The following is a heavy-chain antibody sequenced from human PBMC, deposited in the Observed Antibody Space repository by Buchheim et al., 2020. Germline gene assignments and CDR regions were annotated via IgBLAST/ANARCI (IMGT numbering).Heavy chain of an antibody. CDR3: ASSCSGGSCYSVSGSFDY. J-gene: IGHJ4*02. CDR1: GFTFSDYY. D-gene: IGHD2-15*01. Sequence: QVQLVESGGGLVKPGGSLRLSCAASGFTFSDYYMSWIRQAPGKGLEWVAVIRYDGSNKYYADSVKGRFTISRDNSKNTLYLQMNSLRAEDTAVYYCASSCSGGSCYSVSGSFDYWGQGTL. CDR2: IRYDGSNK. V-gene: IGHV3-33*08.